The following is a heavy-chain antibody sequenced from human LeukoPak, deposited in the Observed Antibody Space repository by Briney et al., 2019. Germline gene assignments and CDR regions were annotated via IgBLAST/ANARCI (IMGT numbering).Heavy chain of an antibody. CDR1: GFTFSSYA. J-gene: IGHJ3*02. V-gene: IGHV3-48*03. CDR2: INTGGTGI. Sequence: GGSLTLSCAASGFTFSSYAMNWVRQAPGKGLEWVSYINTGGTGIYYADSVKGRFTMSRDNAKNSLYLQLNSLRVEDTAIYYCARDLGDYVGYDASDIWGQGTMVTVSS. CDR3: ARDLGDYVGYDASDI. D-gene: IGHD3-16*01.